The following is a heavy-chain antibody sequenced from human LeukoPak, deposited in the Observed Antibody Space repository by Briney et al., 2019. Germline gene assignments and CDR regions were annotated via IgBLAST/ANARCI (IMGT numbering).Heavy chain of an antibody. Sequence: PGGSLRLSCAASGFTVSSNYMSWVRQAPGKGLEWVSVIYSGGSTYYADSVKGRFTISRDNSKNTLYLQMNSLRAEDTAVYYCARGYPYYYDSGGYRWANDYWGQGTLVTVSS. V-gene: IGHV3-53*01. CDR3: ARGYPYYYDSGGYRWANDY. CDR1: GFTVSSNY. J-gene: IGHJ4*02. CDR2: IYSGGST. D-gene: IGHD3-22*01.